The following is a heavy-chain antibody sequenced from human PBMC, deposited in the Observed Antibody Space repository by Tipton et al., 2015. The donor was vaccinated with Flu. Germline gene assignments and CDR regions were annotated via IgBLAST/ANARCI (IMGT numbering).Heavy chain of an antibody. J-gene: IGHJ4*01. D-gene: IGHD4-17*01. CDR2: IYSGGST. CDR3: ARVPSYGDLRYSFDN. V-gene: IGHV3-53*01. Sequence: QLVQSGGGLIQPGGSLRLSCAASGFTVSSNYMSWVRQAPGKGLEWVSVIYSGGSTYYADSVKGRFTISRDNSKNTLYLQMNSLRAEDTAVYYCARVPSYGDLRYSFDNWGHGTLVTVSS. CDR1: GFTVSSNY.